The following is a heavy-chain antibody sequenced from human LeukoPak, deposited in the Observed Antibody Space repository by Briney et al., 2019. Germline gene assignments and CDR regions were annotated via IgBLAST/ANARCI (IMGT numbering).Heavy chain of an antibody. CDR1: GYTFTGYY. CDR3: AREGVCSSTSCYTFDY. D-gene: IGHD2-2*02. Sequence: ASVKVSCKASGYTFTGYYMHWVRQAPGQGLEWMGWINPNSGGTNYAQKFQGRVTITRDTSISTAYMELSRLRSDDTAVYYCAREGVCSSTSCYTFDYWGQGTLVTVSS. V-gene: IGHV1-2*02. J-gene: IGHJ4*02. CDR2: INPNSGGT.